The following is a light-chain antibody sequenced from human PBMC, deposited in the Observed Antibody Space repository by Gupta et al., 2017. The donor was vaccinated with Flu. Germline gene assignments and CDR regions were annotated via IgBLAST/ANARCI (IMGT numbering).Light chain of an antibody. CDR2: GKN. CDR1: SLRSYY. J-gene: IGLJ2*01. V-gene: IGLV3-19*01. CDR3: CCRARSSDHEVV. Sequence: SSQLTQDPAVSVALGQPALITCQGGSLRSYYVSWYQQKRGQAPVLVFYGKNTRPSGIPVRFSGSSSGNTASLTITMTQAEDEADYFCCCRARSSDHEVVLGGGTKLTVL.